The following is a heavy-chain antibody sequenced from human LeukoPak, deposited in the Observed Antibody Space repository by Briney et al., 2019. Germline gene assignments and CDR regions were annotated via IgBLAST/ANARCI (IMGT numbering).Heavy chain of an antibody. CDR2: IKQDGSEK. J-gene: IGHJ4*02. CDR1: GVTFSSYW. CDR3: ARGRYNYGS. V-gene: IGHV3-7*03. Sequence: GGSLRLSCAASGVTFSSYWMTWVRQAPGKGLEWVANIKQDGSEKYYVDSVKGRFTISRDNAKNSLYLQMNSLRAEDTAVYYCARGRYNYGSWGQGTLVTVSS. D-gene: IGHD5-18*01.